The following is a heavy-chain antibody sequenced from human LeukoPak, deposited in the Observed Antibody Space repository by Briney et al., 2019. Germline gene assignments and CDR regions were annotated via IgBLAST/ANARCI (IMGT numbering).Heavy chain of an antibody. V-gene: IGHV4-39*07. J-gene: IGHJ6*02. CDR3: ARVRYCGGDCYLPYYYYGMDV. D-gene: IGHD2-21*02. CDR1: GGSISSSTYY. CDR2: MYYIGST. Sequence: SETLSLTCTVSGGSISSSTYYWGWIRQPPGKGLEWIASMYYIGSTYYNPSLKSRVTISQDTSKNQFSLKLSSVTAADTAVYYCARVRYCGGDCYLPYYYYGMDVWGQGTTVTVSS.